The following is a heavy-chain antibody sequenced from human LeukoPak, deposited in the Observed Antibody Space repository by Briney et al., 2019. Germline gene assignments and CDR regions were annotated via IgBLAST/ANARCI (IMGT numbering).Heavy chain of an antibody. D-gene: IGHD5-12*01. CDR2: IYSGGST. CDR3: ARENGYSGYPGDNWFDP. J-gene: IGHJ5*02. V-gene: IGHV3-53*01. CDR1: GFTVSRNY. Sequence: GGSLRLSCAASGFTVSRNYMSWVRQAAGKGLEWVSVIYSGGSTYYTDSVQGRFTISRDNSKNTLYFQMNSLRAEDTAVYYCARENGYSGYPGDNWFDPWGQGTLVTVSS.